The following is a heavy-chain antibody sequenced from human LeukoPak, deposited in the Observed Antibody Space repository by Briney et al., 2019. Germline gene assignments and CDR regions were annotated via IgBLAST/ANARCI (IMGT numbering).Heavy chain of an antibody. CDR3: ARVPGYYYDSSGYYLDY. CDR1: GGSISSSSYY. Sequence: SETLSLTCTASGGSISSSSYYWGWIRQPPGKGLEWIGSIYYSGSTYYNPSLKSRVTISVDTSKNQFSLKLSSVTAADTAVYYCARVPGYYYDSSGYYLDYWGQGTLVTVSS. V-gene: IGHV4-39*01. CDR2: IYYSGST. D-gene: IGHD3-22*01. J-gene: IGHJ4*02.